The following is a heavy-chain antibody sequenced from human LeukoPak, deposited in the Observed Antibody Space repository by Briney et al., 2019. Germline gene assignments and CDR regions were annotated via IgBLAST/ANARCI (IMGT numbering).Heavy chain of an antibody. CDR2: IKRKIDGGTT. V-gene: IGHV3-15*01. J-gene: IGHJ4*02. D-gene: IGHD2-15*01. Sequence: KSGGSLRLSCAASGFTFSDTWMRWVRQAPGKGLESVGHIKRKIDGGTTAYAAPAKGRFTISRDDSRNTLYMQMNSLETEDTAVYYCTTDYRYLYWHASFDYCGEGNLVTVSS. CDR3: TTDYRYLYWHASFDY. CDR1: GFTFSDTW.